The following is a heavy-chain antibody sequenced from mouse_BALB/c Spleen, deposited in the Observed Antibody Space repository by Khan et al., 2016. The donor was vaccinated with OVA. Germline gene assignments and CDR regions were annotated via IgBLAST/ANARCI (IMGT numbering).Heavy chain of an antibody. V-gene: IGHV1-76*01. CDR3: AREEALYYFDY. J-gene: IGHJ2*01. CDR1: GYIFTNYW. Sequence: QVQLKESGSELVRPGASVKLSCKTSGYIFTNYWIHWVKQRSGQGLEWIARIYPGTDNTYYDENVKDKATLYADKSSSTAYMQLSSLKSEDSAVYFCAREEALYYFDYWGQGTTLTVSS. CDR2: IYPGTDNT. D-gene: IGHD3-2*02.